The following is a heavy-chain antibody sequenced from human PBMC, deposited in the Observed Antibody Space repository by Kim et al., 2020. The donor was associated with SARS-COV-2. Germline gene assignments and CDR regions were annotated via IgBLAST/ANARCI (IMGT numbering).Heavy chain of an antibody. Sequence: GGSLRLSCAASGFTFDDYTMHWVRQAPGKGLEWVSLISWDGGSTYYADSVKGRFTISRDNSKNSLYLQMNSLRTEDTALYYCAKGGGGDTEKEFDPWGQGTLVTVSS. J-gene: IGHJ5*02. CDR3: AKGGGGDTEKEFDP. D-gene: IGHD2-21*01. V-gene: IGHV3-43*01. CDR2: ISWDGGST. CDR1: GFTFDDYT.